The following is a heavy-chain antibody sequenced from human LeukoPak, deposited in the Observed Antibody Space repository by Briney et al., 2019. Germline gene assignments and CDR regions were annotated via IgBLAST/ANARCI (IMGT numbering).Heavy chain of an antibody. CDR3: ARGRGPYSSSAL. V-gene: IGHV4-4*07. D-gene: IGHD6-13*01. CDR1: GGSMHLFY. J-gene: IGHJ4*02. CDR2: IYTSGST. Sequence: SETLSLTCTVSGGSMHLFYWTWIRQSPGKGLEWIGRIYTSGSTNYNPSLKSRVTISVDTSKNQFSLKLSSVTAADTAVYYCARGRGPYSSSALWGQGTLVTVSS.